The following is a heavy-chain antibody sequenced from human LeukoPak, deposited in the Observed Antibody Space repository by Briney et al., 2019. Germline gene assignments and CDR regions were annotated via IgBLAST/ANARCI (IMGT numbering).Heavy chain of an antibody. D-gene: IGHD3-10*01. Sequence: SQTLSLTCTVSGVSISSSDYYWTWIRQSPGKGLEWIGYNYYSGSISYNPSLKSRAITSLDMSKNQFSLKLSSVTAADTAVYYCARGITKFDYWGQGILVTVSS. CDR3: ARGITKFDY. CDR2: NYYSGSI. J-gene: IGHJ4*02. V-gene: IGHV4-30-4*08. CDR1: GVSISSSDYY.